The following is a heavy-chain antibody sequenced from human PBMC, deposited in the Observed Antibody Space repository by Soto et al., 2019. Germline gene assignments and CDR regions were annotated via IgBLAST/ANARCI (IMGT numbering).Heavy chain of an antibody. J-gene: IGHJ3*02. V-gene: IGHV4-61*08. CDR3: ARTPDI. CDR1: GGSISSGGYY. CDR2: LYNTGST. Sequence: SETLSLTCAVSGGSISSGGYYWSWIRQHPGKGLEWIGYLYNTGSTIYNPSLESRVTISVDTSKNQFSLKLNSVTAADTAVYYCARTPDIWGQGTMVTVSS.